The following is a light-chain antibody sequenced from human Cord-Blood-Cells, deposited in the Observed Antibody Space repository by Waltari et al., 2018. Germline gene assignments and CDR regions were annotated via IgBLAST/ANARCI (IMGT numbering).Light chain of an antibody. V-gene: IGKV3-11*01. CDR2: DAS. CDR3: QQRSNWPPLT. Sequence: ELVLTQSPATLTLSPGERATLSCRACQSVSSYLAWYQQKPGQAPRLLIYDASNRATGIPARFSGSGSGTDFTLTISSLEPEDFAVYYCQQRSNWPPLTFGGGTKVEIK. CDR1: QSVSSY. J-gene: IGKJ4*01.